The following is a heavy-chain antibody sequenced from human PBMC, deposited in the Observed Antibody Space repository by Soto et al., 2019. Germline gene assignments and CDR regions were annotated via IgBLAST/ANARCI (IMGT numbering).Heavy chain of an antibody. CDR2: IYYSGST. J-gene: IGHJ5*02. CDR1: GGSISSGGYY. Sequence: QVQLQEPGPGLVKPSQTLSLTCTVSGGSISSGGYYWSWIRQHPGKGLEWIGYIYYSGSTYYNPSLKSRVTISVGTSKNPFSLKLSSVTAADTAVYYCARDSGDSSSWYPNWFDPWGQGTLVTVSS. D-gene: IGHD6-13*01. CDR3: ARDSGDSSSWYPNWFDP. V-gene: IGHV4-31*03.